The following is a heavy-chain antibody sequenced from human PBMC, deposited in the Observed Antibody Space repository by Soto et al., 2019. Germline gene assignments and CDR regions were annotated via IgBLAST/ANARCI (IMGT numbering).Heavy chain of an antibody. J-gene: IGHJ4*02. Sequence: ASVKVSCKASGYTFTSYAMHWVRQAPGQRLEWMGWINDGNGNTKYSQKFQGRVTITRDTSASTAYMELSSLRSEDTAVYYCARGISSGSYYYYFDYWGQGTLVTVSS. V-gene: IGHV1-3*01. CDR3: ARGISSGSYYYYFDY. CDR1: GYTFTSYA. CDR2: INDGNGNT. D-gene: IGHD1-26*01.